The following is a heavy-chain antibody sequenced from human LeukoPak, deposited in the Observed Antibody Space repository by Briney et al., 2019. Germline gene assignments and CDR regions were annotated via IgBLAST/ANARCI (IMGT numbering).Heavy chain of an antibody. D-gene: IGHD3-22*01. CDR3: ARDRYYYDSSGYLEGGYYYYGMDV. J-gene: IGHJ6*02. V-gene: IGHV3-11*01. CDR2: ISSSGSTI. CDR1: GFTFSDYY. Sequence: PGGSLRLSCAASGFTFSDYYMSRIRQAPGKGLEWVSYISSSGSTIYYADSVKGRFTISRDNAKNSLYLQMNSLRAEDTAVYYCARDRYYYDSSGYLEGGYYYYGMDVWGQGTTVTVSS.